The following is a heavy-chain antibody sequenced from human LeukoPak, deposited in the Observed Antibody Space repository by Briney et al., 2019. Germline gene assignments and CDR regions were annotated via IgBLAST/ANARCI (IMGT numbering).Heavy chain of an antibody. CDR3: ARDRENDSRYEVRVEYDY. D-gene: IGHD3-22*01. Sequence: SAKVSCKASGGTFSSYAISWVRPAPGQGLEWMGGIIPIFGTANYAQKFQGRVTITADKSTSTAYMELSSLRSEDTAVYYCARDRENDSRYEVRVEYDYWGQGTLVTVSS. V-gene: IGHV1-69*06. J-gene: IGHJ4*02. CDR2: IIPIFGTA. CDR1: GGTFSSYA.